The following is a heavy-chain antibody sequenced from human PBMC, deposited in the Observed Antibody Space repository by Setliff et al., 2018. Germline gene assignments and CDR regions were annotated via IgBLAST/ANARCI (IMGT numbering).Heavy chain of an antibody. CDR3: ARSPSSGAYWNPRPFYSDY. Sequence: SETLSLTCPVSGASITSGGFYWTWIRQPAGKGLEWIGHISPSGSTTYNPSVKSRVTISLDTSKNHFSLKVNSVTAADTALYYCARSPSSGAYWNPRPFYSDYWGQGTLVTVSS. V-gene: IGHV4-61*09. CDR2: ISPSGST. CDR1: GASITSGGFY. J-gene: IGHJ4*02. D-gene: IGHD1-26*01.